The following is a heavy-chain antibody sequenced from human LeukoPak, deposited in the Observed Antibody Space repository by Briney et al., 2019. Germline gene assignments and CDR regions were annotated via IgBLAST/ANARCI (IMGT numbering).Heavy chain of an antibody. Sequence: GGSLRLSCAASGFTFDDYGMSWVRQAPGKGLEWVSGINWNGGSTGYADSVKGRFTISRDNAKNSLYLQMNSLRAEDTALYYCARRLPYSSSWYVGGGNYYMDVWGKGTTVTVSS. V-gene: IGHV3-20*04. CDR2: INWNGGST. CDR3: ARRLPYSSSWYVGGGNYYMDV. J-gene: IGHJ6*03. D-gene: IGHD6-13*01. CDR1: GFTFDDYG.